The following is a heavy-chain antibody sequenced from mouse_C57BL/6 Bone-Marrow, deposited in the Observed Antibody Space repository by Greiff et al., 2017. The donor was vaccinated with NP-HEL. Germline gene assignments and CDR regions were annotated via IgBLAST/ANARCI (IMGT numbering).Heavy chain of an antibody. V-gene: IGHV1-69*01. J-gene: IGHJ3*01. CDR1: GFTFTSYW. D-gene: IGHD2-2*01. CDR3: ARCCGYDDGGFAY. CDR2: IDPSDSYT. Sequence: QVQLQQSGAELVMPGASVKLSCKASGFTFTSYWMHWVKQTPGQGLEWIGEIDPSDSYTNSNQKFKGKSTLTVDKSSSTAYMQLSSLTSEDAAVYDCARCCGYDDGGFAYWGQGTLVTVSA.